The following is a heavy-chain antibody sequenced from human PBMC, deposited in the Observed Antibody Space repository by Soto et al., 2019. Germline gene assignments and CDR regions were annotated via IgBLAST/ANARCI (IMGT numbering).Heavy chain of an antibody. CDR3: ATMVDYGDSYYYYYGMDV. D-gene: IGHD4-17*01. CDR1: GFTFSSYG. V-gene: IGHV3-30*03. CDR2: ISYDGSNK. Sequence: QVQLVESGGGVVQPGRSLRLSCAASGFTFSSYGMHWVRQAPGKGLEWVAVISYDGSNKYYADSVKGRFTISRDNSKNTLYLQMNSLRAEDTAVYYCATMVDYGDSYYYYYGMDVWCQGTTVTVSS. J-gene: IGHJ6*02.